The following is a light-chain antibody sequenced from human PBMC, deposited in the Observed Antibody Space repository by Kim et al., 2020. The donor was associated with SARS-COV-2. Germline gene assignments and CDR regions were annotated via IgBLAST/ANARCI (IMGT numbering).Light chain of an antibody. CDR3: QAWDSSAWV. V-gene: IGLV3-1*01. CDR2: EDK. J-gene: IGLJ3*02. Sequence: SYELTQPPSVSVSTGQTASITCSGDKLGDKFVCWYHQRPGQSPLLVIYEDKKRPSGIPERFSASNSGNTATLTISGTQAMDEGDYYCQAWDSSAWVFCGG. CDR1: KLGDKF.